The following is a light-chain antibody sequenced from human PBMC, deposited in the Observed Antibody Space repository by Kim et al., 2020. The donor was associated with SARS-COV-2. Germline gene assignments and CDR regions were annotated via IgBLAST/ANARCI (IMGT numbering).Light chain of an antibody. J-gene: IGLJ3*02. V-gene: IGLV2-11*01. Sequence: QSALTQPRSVSGSPGQSVTISCTGTSSDVGAYNYVSWYQHHPGKAPQLIIYDVTKRPSGVPDRFSGSKSGYTASLTISGLQTEDEADYHCCSYAGHYTHWVFGGGTKLTVL. CDR1: SSDVGAYNY. CDR3: CSYAGHYTHWV. CDR2: DVT.